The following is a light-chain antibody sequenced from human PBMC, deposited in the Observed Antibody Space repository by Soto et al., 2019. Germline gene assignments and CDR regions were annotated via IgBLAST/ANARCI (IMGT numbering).Light chain of an antibody. Sequence: IVMTQSPATLSVSPGERATLSCRASQSVSSNLAWYQHKPGQAPRLLFYGASTRAAGIPARFSRGGSGTDFTLTISGLQSEDFAVYYCQQSNKWPYTFGQGTKLEIK. V-gene: IGKV3-15*01. CDR1: QSVSSN. J-gene: IGKJ2*01. CDR2: GAS. CDR3: QQSNKWPYT.